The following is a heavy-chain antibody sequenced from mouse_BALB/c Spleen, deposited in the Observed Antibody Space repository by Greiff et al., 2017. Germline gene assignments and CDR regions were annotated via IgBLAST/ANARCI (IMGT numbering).Heavy chain of an antibody. Sequence: VQRVESGPGLVAPSQSLSITCTVSGFSLTSYDISWIRQPPGKGLEWLGVIWTGGGTNYNSAFMSRLSISKDNSKSQVFLKMNSLQTDDTAIYYCVRDRWGVVASYYYAMDYWGQGTSVTVSS. D-gene: IGHD1-1*01. CDR1: GFSLTSYD. CDR2: IWTGGGT. CDR3: VRDRWGVVASYYYAMDY. J-gene: IGHJ4*01. V-gene: IGHV2-9-2*01.